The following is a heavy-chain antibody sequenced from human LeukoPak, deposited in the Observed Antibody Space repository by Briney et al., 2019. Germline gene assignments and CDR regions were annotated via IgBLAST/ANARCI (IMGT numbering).Heavy chain of an antibody. CDR3: ARWGHFDTSGYFVVDY. V-gene: IGHV4-59*01. Sequence: SETLSLTCTISDGSISSYYWNWIRQSPGKGLEWIGHIHYSGSTHYNPSLQSRVSISIDTSKNHFSLKLRSATAVDTAVYYCARWGHFDTSGYFVVDYWGQGTLVTVSS. D-gene: IGHD3-22*01. J-gene: IGHJ4*02. CDR1: DGSISSYY. CDR2: IHYSGST.